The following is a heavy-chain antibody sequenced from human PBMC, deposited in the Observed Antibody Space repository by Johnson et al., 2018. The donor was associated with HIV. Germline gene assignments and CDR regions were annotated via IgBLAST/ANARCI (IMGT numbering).Heavy chain of an antibody. CDR3: ARDLTNEYSSSSPV. CDR1: GFTFDDYG. D-gene: IGHD6-6*01. V-gene: IGHV3-30*03. Sequence: QVQLVESGGGLVQPGGSLRLSCAASGFTFDDYGMSWVRQAPGKGLEWVAVISYDGSSKYYADSVKGRFTISRDNSKNTLYLQMSSLRAEDTAIYFCARDLTNEYSSSSPVWGQGTMVTVSS. J-gene: IGHJ3*01. CDR2: ISYDGSSK.